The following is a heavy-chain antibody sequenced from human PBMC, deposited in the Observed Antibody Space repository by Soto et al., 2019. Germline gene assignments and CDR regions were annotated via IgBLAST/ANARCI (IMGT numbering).Heavy chain of an antibody. D-gene: IGHD2-2*01. J-gene: IGHJ6*02. CDR3: ARQGSTEYYYYGMDV. CDR1: GGTFSSYA. Sequence: QVQLVQSGAEVKKPGSSVKVSCKASGGTFSSYAINWVRQAPGQGLEWMGGIIRIFGTPDYAQRFQGRATXPAADSTSTAYMALSSLRSEDTAVYYCARQGSTEYYYYGMDVWGQGTTVTVSS. V-gene: IGHV1-69*12. CDR2: IIRIFGTP.